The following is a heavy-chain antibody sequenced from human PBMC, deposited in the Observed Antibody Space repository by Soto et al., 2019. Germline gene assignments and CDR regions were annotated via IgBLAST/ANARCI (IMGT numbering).Heavy chain of an antibody. V-gene: IGHV1-18*04. CDR1: GFIFNYYA. J-gene: IGHJ4*02. CDR2: ISANSGNT. CDR3: ATAGNYDSSGRDF. Sequence: ASVKVSCKGIGFIFNYYAISWVRQAPGQGLEWMGWISANSGNTNYAQKLQGRVTMTTDTSTSTAYMELRSLRSDDTAVYYCATAGNYDSSGRDFWGQGTQVTVSS. D-gene: IGHD3-22*01.